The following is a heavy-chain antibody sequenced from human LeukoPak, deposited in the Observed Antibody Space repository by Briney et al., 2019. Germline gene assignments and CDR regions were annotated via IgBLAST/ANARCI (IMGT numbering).Heavy chain of an antibody. V-gene: IGHV4-59*08. CDR1: GGSISSYY. CDR3: ARQSIAVADACNWFDP. Sequence: SETLSLTCTVSGGSISSYYWSWIRQPPGKGLEWIGYIYYSGSTNYNPSLKSRVTISVDTSKNQFSLKLSSVTAADTAVYYCARQSIAVADACNWFDPWGQGTLVTVSS. CDR2: IYYSGST. J-gene: IGHJ5*02. D-gene: IGHD6-19*01.